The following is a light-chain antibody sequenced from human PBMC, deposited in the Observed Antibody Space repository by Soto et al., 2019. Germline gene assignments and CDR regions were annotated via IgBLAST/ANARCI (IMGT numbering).Light chain of an antibody. CDR1: SSNIGAGYD. V-gene: IGLV1-40*01. Sequence: QSVLTQPPSVSGAPGQRVTISCTGSSSNIGAGYDVHWYQQLPGTAPKLLIYGNSNRPSGVPDRFSGSKSGTSASLAITGRQAEDEADYYCQSYDSSLSGGVLGGGTKLTVL. J-gene: IGLJ3*02. CDR3: QSYDSSLSGGV. CDR2: GNS.